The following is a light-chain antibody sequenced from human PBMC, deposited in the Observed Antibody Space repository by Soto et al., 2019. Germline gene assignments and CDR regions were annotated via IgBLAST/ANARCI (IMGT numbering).Light chain of an antibody. Sequence: QSVESHEPSVRLSPGCTVTLACGSSTGAVTSGHSAYWFKQKPGQAPSTLIYDTAYKHSWTPARFSVSLLGGKAALTLSGAQPENEAHYYCLLSYSHPYGFGPGTKVTVL. CDR1: TGAVTSGHS. CDR2: DTA. J-gene: IGLJ1*01. V-gene: IGLV7-46*01. CDR3: LLSYSHPYG.